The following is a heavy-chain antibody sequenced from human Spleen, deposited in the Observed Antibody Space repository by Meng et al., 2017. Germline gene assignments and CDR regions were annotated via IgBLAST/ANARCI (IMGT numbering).Heavy chain of an antibody. CDR2: IYHNGDT. J-gene: IGHJ6*02. CDR3: ARGFGVVSYYYYYGMDV. CDR1: DDSISSYY. D-gene: IGHD3-3*01. V-gene: IGHV4-59*12. Sequence: SETLSLTCTVSDDSISSYYWNWIRQPPGKGLEWIGFIYHNGDTNYNPSLKSRVTISVDTSKNQFSLKLSSVTAADTAVYYCARGFGVVSYYYYYGMDVWGQGTTVTVSS.